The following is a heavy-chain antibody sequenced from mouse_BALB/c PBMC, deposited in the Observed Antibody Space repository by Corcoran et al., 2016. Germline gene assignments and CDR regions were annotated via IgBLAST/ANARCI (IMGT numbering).Heavy chain of an antibody. J-gene: IGHJ3*01. CDR3: AVYYYVSTWFAY. Sequence: EVQLQQSGAELVKPGASVKLSCTASGFNIKDTYMHWVKQRPEQVLEWIGRIDPANGNTKYDPKLQGKATITADTSSNPAYLQLSSLTSDDTAVYYCAVYYYVSTWFAYWGQGTLVTVSA. CDR1: GFNIKDTY. D-gene: IGHD1-1*01. V-gene: IGHV14-3*02. CDR2: IDPANGNT.